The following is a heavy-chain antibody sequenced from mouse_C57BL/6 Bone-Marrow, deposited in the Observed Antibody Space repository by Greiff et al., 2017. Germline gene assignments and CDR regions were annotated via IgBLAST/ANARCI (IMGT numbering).Heavy chain of an antibody. J-gene: IGHJ2*01. CDR3: ARYWYSNSYYFDY. CDR1: GYTFTSYW. CDR2: IDPNSGGT. D-gene: IGHD2-5*01. Sequence: QVHVKQPGAELVKPGASVKLSCKASGYTFTSYWMHWVKQRPGRGLEWIGRIDPNSGGTKYNEKFKSKATLTVDKPSSTAYMQLSSLTSEDSAVYYCARYWYSNSYYFDYWGQGTTLTVSS. V-gene: IGHV1-72*01.